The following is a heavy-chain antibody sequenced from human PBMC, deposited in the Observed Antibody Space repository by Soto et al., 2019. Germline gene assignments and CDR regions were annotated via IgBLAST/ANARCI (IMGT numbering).Heavy chain of an antibody. Sequence: QVRLEQSGAEVKKPGSSVRVSCQASGGALTSYPIHWVRQAPGQGLEWMGVIDPMFDTSNLAEKFKARVTFTADASTKTVYMDLTRLRSDDTAVYFCATYPRPYNWIDLWGQGTLLTVS. CDR1: GGALTSYP. D-gene: IGHD1-1*01. CDR2: IDPMFDTS. CDR3: ATYPRPYNWIDL. J-gene: IGHJ5*02. V-gene: IGHV1-69*01.